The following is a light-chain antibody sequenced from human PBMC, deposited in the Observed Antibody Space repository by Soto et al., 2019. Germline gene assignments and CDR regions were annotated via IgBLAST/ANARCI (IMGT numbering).Light chain of an antibody. Sequence: QSALTQPASGSGSPGQSITISCTGTSSDDGGYNYVSWYQQHPGKAPKLMIYDVSNRPSGVSNRFSGSKSGNTASLTISGLQAEDEADYYCSSYTISSTLVVFGGGTKVTVL. CDR1: SSDDGGYNY. V-gene: IGLV2-14*01. CDR2: DVS. J-gene: IGLJ2*01. CDR3: SSYTISSTLVV.